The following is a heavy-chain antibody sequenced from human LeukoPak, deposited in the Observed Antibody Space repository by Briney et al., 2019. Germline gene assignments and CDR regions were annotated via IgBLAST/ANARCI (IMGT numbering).Heavy chain of an antibody. CDR2: IIPIFGTA. V-gene: IGHV1-69*06. J-gene: IGHJ6*04. D-gene: IGHD3-10*01. Sequence: ASVKVSCKASGGTFSSYAISWGRQAPGQGLEWMGGIIPIFGTANYAQKFQGRVTITADKSTSTAYMELSSLRSEDTAVYYCARVEITMVRDGSYYYYGMDVWGKGTTVTVSS. CDR1: GGTFSSYA. CDR3: ARVEITMVRDGSYYYYGMDV.